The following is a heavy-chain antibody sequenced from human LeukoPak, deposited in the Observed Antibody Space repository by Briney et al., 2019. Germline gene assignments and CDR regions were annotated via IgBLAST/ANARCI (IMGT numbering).Heavy chain of an antibody. CDR2: VYYNGNT. V-gene: IGHV4-59*01. D-gene: IGHD6-19*01. CDR1: GGSISGYY. J-gene: IGHJ4*02. CDR3: ARRVGYSSGWYYNY. Sequence: SETLSLTCTVSGGSISGYYWTWIRQPPGKGLDLIGFVYYNGNTRYNPSLKSRVTISVDTSENQFSLNLTSVTAADTAVYYCARRVGYSSGWYYNYWGQGTLVTVSS.